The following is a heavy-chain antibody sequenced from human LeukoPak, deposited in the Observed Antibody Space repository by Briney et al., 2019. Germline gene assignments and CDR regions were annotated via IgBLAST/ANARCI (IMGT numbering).Heavy chain of an antibody. D-gene: IGHD5-18*01. CDR3: AKVPIQLYPYYFDY. CDR2: ISYDGSNK. V-gene: IGHV3-30*18. J-gene: IGHJ4*02. CDR1: GFTFSSYG. Sequence: GGSLRLSCAASGFTFSSYGMHWVRQAPGKGLEWVAVISYDGSNKYYADSVKGRFTISRDNSKNTLYLQMNSLRAEDTAVYYCAKVPIQLYPYYFDYWGQGTLVTVSS.